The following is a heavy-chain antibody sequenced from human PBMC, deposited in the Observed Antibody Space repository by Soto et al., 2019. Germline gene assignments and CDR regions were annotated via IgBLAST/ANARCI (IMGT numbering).Heavy chain of an antibody. D-gene: IGHD3-3*01. CDR2: IYYSGST. CDR3: ARGTYYDFWSGYPKYYYYYYGMDV. Sequence: PSETLSLTCTVSGGSISSGGYYWSWIRQHPGKGLEWIGYIYYSGSTNYNPSLKSRVTISVDTSKNQFSLKLSSVTAADTAVYYCARGTYYDFWSGYPKYYYYYYGMDVWGQGTTVTVSS. V-gene: IGHV4-61*08. J-gene: IGHJ6*02. CDR1: GGSISSGGYY.